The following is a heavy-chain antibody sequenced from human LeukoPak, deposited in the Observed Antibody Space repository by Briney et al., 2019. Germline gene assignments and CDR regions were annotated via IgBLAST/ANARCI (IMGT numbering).Heavy chain of an antibody. V-gene: IGHV3-48*02. CDR2: ISSSSSTM. D-gene: IGHD1-26*01. CDR1: GFIFSSHS. CDR3: ARRYSGIDY. J-gene: IGHJ4*02. Sequence: GGSLRLSCAASGFIFSSHSMNWVRQAPGKGLEWVAYISSSSSTMYYADSVKGRFTISRDSAKSSLYLQMNSLRDEDTAVYYCARRYSGIDYWGQGTLVTVSS.